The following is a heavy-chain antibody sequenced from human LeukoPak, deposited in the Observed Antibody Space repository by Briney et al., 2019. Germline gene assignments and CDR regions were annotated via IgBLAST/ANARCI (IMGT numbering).Heavy chain of an antibody. CDR3: ARDSSPIAAAGY. J-gene: IGHJ4*02. CDR1: GFTFSTYE. Sequence: GGSLRLSCAASGFTFSTYEMHWVRQAPGKGLEWVSYISSSGSTIYYADSVKGRFTISRGHTKNSLYLQMNSLRAEDTAVYYCARDSSPIAAAGYWGQGTLVTVSS. V-gene: IGHV3-48*03. CDR2: ISSSGSTI. D-gene: IGHD6-13*01.